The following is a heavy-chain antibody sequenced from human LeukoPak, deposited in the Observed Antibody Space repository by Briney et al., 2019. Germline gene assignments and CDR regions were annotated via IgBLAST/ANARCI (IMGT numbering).Heavy chain of an antibody. J-gene: IGHJ5*02. V-gene: IGHV4-34*01. D-gene: IGHD2-2*01. CDR1: GFTFSSYS. CDR3: ARGDCSNTNCYGVYNWFDP. CDR2: IDQSGLR. Sequence: PGGSLRLSCAASGFTFSSYSMNWVRQPPGKGLEWIGEIDQSGLRKYNPSLESRLNISVDTSKKQFSLRLSSVTAADTAVYYCARGDCSNTNCYGVYNWFDPWGQGTLVTVSS.